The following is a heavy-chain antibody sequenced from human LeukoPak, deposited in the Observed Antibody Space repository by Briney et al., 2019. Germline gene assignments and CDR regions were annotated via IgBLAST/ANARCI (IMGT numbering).Heavy chain of an antibody. CDR1: GFTFNSYS. D-gene: IGHD2/OR15-2a*01. V-gene: IGHV3-21*01. J-gene: IGHJ4*02. CDR3: ARGAYGTPPTFFDY. Sequence: GGSLRPSCAASGFTFNSYSMNWVRQAPGKGLEWVSSISSSSSYIYYADSVKGRFTISRDNAKNSLYLQMNSLRAEDTAVYYCARGAYGTPPTFFDYWGQGTLVTVSS. CDR2: ISSSSSYI.